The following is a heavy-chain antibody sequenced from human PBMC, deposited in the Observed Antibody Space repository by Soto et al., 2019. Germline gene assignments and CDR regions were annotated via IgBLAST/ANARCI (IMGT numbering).Heavy chain of an antibody. Sequence: QVQLQESGPGLVKPSETLSLTCTVSGGSISDYQWNWIRQSPGKGLERLGYIYYSGRTNYNPSLKSRLTISLDTSTKQFSLSLRAVTAADTAVYSCARMRGLGEISPYFDYCGQGTLVTVSS. D-gene: IGHD3-16*02. CDR3: ARMRGLGEISPYFDY. CDR1: GGSISDYQ. CDR2: IYYSGRT. J-gene: IGHJ4*02. V-gene: IGHV4-59*01.